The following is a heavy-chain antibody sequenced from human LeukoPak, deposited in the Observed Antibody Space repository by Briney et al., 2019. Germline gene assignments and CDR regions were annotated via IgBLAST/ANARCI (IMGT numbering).Heavy chain of an antibody. V-gene: IGHV3-33*01. CDR3: ACGTIPFTFGEIWSLDY. CDR1: GITFRSYG. CDR2: IWYDGSKQ. D-gene: IGHD3-16*01. J-gene: IGHJ4*02. Sequence: PGGSLRLSCAASGITFRSYGMHWVRQAPGKGLEWVALIWYDGSKQYYGDSVKGRFAISRDNSKNMLYLEMHSLRAEDTAIYYCACGTIPFTFGEIWSLDYWGQGTLVTVSS.